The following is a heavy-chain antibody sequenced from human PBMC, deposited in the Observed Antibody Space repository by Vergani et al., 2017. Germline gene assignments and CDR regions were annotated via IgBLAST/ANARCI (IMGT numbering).Heavy chain of an antibody. V-gene: IGHV3-30-3*01. J-gene: IGHJ6*03. Sequence: VQLVESGGGLVKRGGSLRLSCAASGFTFSTYAMNWVRQAPGQGLEWVAVISYDGSNKYYADSVKGRFTISRDNSKNTLYLQMNSLRAEDTAVYYCARDLAGSDYYYMDVWGKGTTVTVSS. D-gene: IGHD3-10*01. CDR2: ISYDGSNK. CDR1: GFTFSTYA. CDR3: ARDLAGSDYYYMDV.